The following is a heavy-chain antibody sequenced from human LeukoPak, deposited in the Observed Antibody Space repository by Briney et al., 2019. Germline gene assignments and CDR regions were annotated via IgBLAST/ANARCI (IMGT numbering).Heavy chain of an antibody. CDR2: ISSSSSYI. CDR3: MDV. J-gene: IGHJ6*02. CDR1: GFTFSSYS. Sequence: GGSLRLSCAASGFTFSSYSMNWVRQAPGKGLEWVSSISSSSSYIYYADSVKGRFTISRDNSKNTVFLQMNSLRAEDTAVYHGMDVWGQGTTVTVSS. V-gene: IGHV3-21*01.